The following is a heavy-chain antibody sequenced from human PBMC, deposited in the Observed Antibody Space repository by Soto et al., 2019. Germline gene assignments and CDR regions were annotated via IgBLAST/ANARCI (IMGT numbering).Heavy chain of an antibody. CDR1: GYTFTSYW. Sequence: GESLKISCKGSGYTFTSYWIGWVRQMPGKGLEWMGIIYPGDSDTRYSPSFQGQVTISADKSISTAYLQWSSLKASDTAMFYCATAMVPGHGTFDLWGRGTLVTVSS. CDR2: IYPGDSDT. D-gene: IGHD5-18*01. V-gene: IGHV5-51*01. J-gene: IGHJ2*01. CDR3: ATAMVPGHGTFDL.